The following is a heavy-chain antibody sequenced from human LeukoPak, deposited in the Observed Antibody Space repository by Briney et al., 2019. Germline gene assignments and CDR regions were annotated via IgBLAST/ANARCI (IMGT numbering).Heavy chain of an antibody. J-gene: IGHJ4*02. D-gene: IGHD1-26*01. CDR3: ARRGDSRSHHYIDY. V-gene: IGHV3-33*01. CDR2: IGYDGSNT. CDR1: GFIFSSYH. Sequence: PAGGTVSFTCAASGFIFSSYHIHLDRQAPGKGLEGVATIGYDGSNTYYADSVKGRFTISRDNSKNTLYLKMNSLRAEDTAVYYCARRGDSRSHHYIDYWGQGALWTPSS.